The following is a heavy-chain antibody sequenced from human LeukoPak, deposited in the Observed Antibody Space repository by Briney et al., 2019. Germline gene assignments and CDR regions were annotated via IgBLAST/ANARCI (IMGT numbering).Heavy chain of an antibody. CDR3: AKGHYDGGSYYYFDY. CDR1: GLSFGSYG. Sequence: PGGSLRLSCAASGLSFGSYGMNWVRRAPGKGLEWVSGISGNGGSTNYADSVKGRFTISRDKSKNTLYLQMNSLRAEDTAEYYCAKGHYDGGSYYYFDYWGQGTLVTVSS. J-gene: IGHJ4*02. D-gene: IGHD3-10*01. CDR2: ISGNGGST. V-gene: IGHV3-23*01.